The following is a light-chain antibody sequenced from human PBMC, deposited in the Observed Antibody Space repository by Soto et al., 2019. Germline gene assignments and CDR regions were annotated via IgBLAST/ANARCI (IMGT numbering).Light chain of an antibody. CDR2: AAS. J-gene: IGKJ4*01. Sequence: DIPMTQPPSSLSASVGDRATITCRASQSITTYLNWYRQKTGKAPKLLIYAASSLQSGVPSRFSGSGSETEFTLSISSLQPEDFATYFCQQIYSAPLTFGGGTKVDIK. CDR3: QQIYSAPLT. V-gene: IGKV1-39*01. CDR1: QSITTY.